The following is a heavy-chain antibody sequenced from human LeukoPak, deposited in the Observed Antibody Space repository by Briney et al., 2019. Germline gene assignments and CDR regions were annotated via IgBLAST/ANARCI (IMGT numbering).Heavy chain of an antibody. D-gene: IGHD3-22*01. J-gene: IGHJ4*02. Sequence: GASVKVSCKASGYTFTSYGISWVRQAPGQGLEWMGWISGYNGNTNYAQRLQGRVTMTTDTSTRTAYMELRSLRSDDTAVFYCARDSNYYDSSGYDYWGQGNLVTVSS. CDR3: ARDSNYYDSSGYDY. CDR1: GYTFTSYG. V-gene: IGHV1-18*01. CDR2: ISGYNGNT.